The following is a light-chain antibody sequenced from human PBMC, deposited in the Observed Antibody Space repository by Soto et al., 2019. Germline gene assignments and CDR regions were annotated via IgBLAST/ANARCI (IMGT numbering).Light chain of an antibody. CDR3: QSADSSGTYPVV. J-gene: IGLJ2*01. Sequence: SYELTQPPSVSVSPGQTARITCSGDALLKQYAYWYQQKPGQAPVLVIYKDSERPSGIPERFSGSSSGTTVTLTISGVQAEDEADYYCQSADSSGTYPVVFGGGTKLTVL. CDR2: KDS. V-gene: IGLV3-25*03. CDR1: ALLKQY.